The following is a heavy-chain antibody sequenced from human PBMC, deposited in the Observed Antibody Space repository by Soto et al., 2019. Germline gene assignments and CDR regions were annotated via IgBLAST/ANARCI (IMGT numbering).Heavy chain of an antibody. CDR3: AKDGTRELQTDY. Sequence: QVQLVESGGGVVQPGRSLRLSCAASGFTFSSYGMHWVRQAPGKGLEWVAVISYDGSNKYYADSVKGRFTISRDNSKNTLYLQMNRLRAEDTAVYYCAKDGTRELQTDYWGQGTLVTVSS. D-gene: IGHD2-15*01. CDR1: GFTFSSYG. V-gene: IGHV3-30*18. CDR2: ISYDGSNK. J-gene: IGHJ4*02.